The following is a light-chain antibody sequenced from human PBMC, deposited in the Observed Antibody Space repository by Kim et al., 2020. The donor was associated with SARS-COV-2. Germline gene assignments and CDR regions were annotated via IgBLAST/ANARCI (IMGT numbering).Light chain of an antibody. CDR1: NIGSKN. CDR3: QVWDSRLYV. J-gene: IGLJ1*01. Sequence: SYELTQPLSVSVALGQTAKITCGGNNIGSKNVHWYQQKPGQAPVLVISRGSNRPSGIPERFSGSNSGNTATLTISRAQAGDEADYYCQVWDSRLYVFGTGTKVTVL. CDR2: RGS. V-gene: IGLV3-9*01.